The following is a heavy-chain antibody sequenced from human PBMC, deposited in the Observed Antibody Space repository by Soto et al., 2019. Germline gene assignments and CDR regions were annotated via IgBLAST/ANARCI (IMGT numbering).Heavy chain of an antibody. CDR2: IIPILGIA. CDR1: GGTFSSYT. D-gene: IGHD2-2*01. Sequence: GASVKVSCKASGGTFSSYTISWVRQAPGQGLEWMGRIIPILGIANYAQKFQGRVTITADKSTSTAYMELSSLRSEDTAVYYCAREGVVVVAAAMRVSPNLYLDSWGQGTRGTVSS. J-gene: IGHJ4*01. CDR3: AREGVVVVAAAMRVSPNLYLDS. V-gene: IGHV1-69*04.